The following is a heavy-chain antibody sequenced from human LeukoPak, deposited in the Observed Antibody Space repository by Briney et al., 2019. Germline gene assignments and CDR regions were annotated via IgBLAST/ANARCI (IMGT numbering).Heavy chain of an antibody. Sequence: SETLSLTCTVSSGSISSGGYYWSWIRQHPGKGLEWIGYIYYSGSTYYNPSLKSRVTISVDTSKNQFSLKLSSVTAADTAVYYCARVGAATFDYWGQGTLVTVSS. CDR1: SGSISSGGYY. CDR3: ARVGAATFDY. V-gene: IGHV4-31*03. D-gene: IGHD2-15*01. J-gene: IGHJ4*02. CDR2: IYYSGST.